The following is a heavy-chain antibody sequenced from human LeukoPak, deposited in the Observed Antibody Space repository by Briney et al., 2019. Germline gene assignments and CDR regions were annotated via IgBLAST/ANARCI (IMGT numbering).Heavy chain of an antibody. CDR1: GFTFSSYA. V-gene: IGHV3-30*04. D-gene: IGHD1-26*01. CDR2: ISYDGSNK. CDR3: ARLGWELHWRAFDI. J-gene: IGHJ3*02. Sequence: PGGSLRLSCAASGFTFSSYAMHWVRQAPGKGLEWVAVISYDGSNKYYADSVKGRFTVSRDNSKNTLYLQMNSLRAEDTAVYYCARLGWELHWRAFDIWGQGTMVTVSS.